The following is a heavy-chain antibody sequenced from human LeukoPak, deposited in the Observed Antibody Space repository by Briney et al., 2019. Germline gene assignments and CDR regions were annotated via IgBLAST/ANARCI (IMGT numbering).Heavy chain of an antibody. J-gene: IGHJ4*02. CDR1: GGSISSGSYY. CDR3: ARGYYDFWSGYSYYCDY. V-gene: IGHV4-61*02. Sequence: PSETLSLTCTVSGGSISSGSYYWSWIRQPAGKGLEWIGRIYTSGSTNYNPSLKSRVTISVDTSKNQFPLKLSSVTAADTAVYYCARGYYDFWSGYSYYCDYWGQGTLVTVSS. CDR2: IYTSGST. D-gene: IGHD3-3*01.